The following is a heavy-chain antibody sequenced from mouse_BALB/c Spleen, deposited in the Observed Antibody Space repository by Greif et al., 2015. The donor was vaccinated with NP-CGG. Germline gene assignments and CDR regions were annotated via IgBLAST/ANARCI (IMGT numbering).Heavy chain of an antibody. CDR1: GFTFTDYY. D-gene: IGHD1-1*01. CDR2: IRNKANGYTT. J-gene: IGHJ2*01. V-gene: IGHV7-3*02. CDR3: ARGTFITTGYYCDY. Sequence: EVMLVESGGGLVQPGGSLRPSCATSGFTFTDYYMSWVRQPPGKALEWLGFIRNKANGYTTEYSASVKGRFTTSRDNSQSILYLQMNTLRAEDSATYYCARGTFITTGYYCDYWGQGTTLTVSS.